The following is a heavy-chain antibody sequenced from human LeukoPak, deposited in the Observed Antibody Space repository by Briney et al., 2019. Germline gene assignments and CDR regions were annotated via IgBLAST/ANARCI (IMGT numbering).Heavy chain of an antibody. J-gene: IGHJ3*02. CDR2: ISAYNGNT. Sequence: APVKGSCKASRYTFSRSGISWVRQAPGHGLEWRGWISAYNGNTNYAQKLQGRVTMTTDTSTSTAYMELRSLRSDDTAENYCATYALGAVNYAFDIWGQGTMVTVSS. CDR3: ATYALGAVNYAFDI. V-gene: IGHV1-18*01. D-gene: IGHD1-26*01. CDR1: RYTFSRSG.